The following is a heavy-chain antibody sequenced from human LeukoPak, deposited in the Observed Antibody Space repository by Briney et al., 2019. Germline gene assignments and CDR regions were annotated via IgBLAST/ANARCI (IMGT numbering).Heavy chain of an antibody. CDR3: TSGSGWYSPDY. CDR2: ITSKPNSYAT. V-gene: IGHV3-73*01. D-gene: IGHD6-19*01. J-gene: IGHJ4*02. Sequence: GRSLKLSCAASGFTFSGSVMHWVRQASGKGLEWFGPITSKPNSYATVYAASVKGRFTISSDKSKNTAYLQMNSLKTEDTAVYYCTSGSGWYSPDYWGQGTLVTVSS. CDR1: GFTFSGSV.